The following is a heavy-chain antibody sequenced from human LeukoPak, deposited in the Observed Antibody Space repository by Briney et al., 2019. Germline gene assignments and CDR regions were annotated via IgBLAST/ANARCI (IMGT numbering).Heavy chain of an antibody. CDR3: ARSGRTRYYLDYFDY. D-gene: IGHD3/OR15-3a*01. V-gene: IGHV3-21*01. Sequence: GGSLRLSCAASGFTFSTYSMNWVRQAPGKGLEWVSSISSSGTYRYYADSVKGRFTISRDNAKNSLYLQMNSLRAEDTAVYYCARSGRTRYYLDYFDYWGQGTLVTVSS. J-gene: IGHJ4*02. CDR1: GFTFSTYS. CDR2: ISSSGTYR.